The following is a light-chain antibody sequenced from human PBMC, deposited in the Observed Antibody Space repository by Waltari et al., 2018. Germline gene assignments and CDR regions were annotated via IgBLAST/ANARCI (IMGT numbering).Light chain of an antibody. V-gene: IGKV4-1*01. Sequence: DIVMTQSPDSLAVSLGERATINCRSSQSVLKSSNNKNSLAWYQQKPGQPPKLLIYWASTRESGVPDRFSGSGSGTDFTLTISSLQAEDVAVYYCQQYYSNPRTFGQGTKVEIK. CDR2: WAS. CDR1: QSVLKSSNNKNS. J-gene: IGKJ1*01. CDR3: QQYYSNPRT.